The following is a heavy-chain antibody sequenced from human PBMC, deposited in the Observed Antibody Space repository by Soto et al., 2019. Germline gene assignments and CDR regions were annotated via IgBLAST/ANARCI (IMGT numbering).Heavy chain of an antibody. D-gene: IGHD2-15*01. J-gene: IGHJ4*02. CDR1: GGSISSSSYY. V-gene: IGHV4-39*01. CDR3: ARHTPAISISDH. Sequence: SETLSLTCTVSGGSISSSSYYWGWIRQPPGKGLEWIGSIYYSGSTYYNPSLKSRVTISVDTSKNQFSLKLSSVAAADTAVYYCARHTPAISISDHWGQGTLVTVSS. CDR2: IYYSGST.